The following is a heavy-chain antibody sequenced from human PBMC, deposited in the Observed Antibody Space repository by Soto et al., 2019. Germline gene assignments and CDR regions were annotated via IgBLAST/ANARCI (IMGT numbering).Heavy chain of an antibody. V-gene: IGHV3-23*01. CDR2: ISGSGGNT. CDR1: GFSFSNYA. CDR3: AREISYVSGGHLYYGMDV. D-gene: IGHD3-16*01. Sequence: GGSLRLSCAASGFSFSNYAMGWVRQAPGKGLEWVSSISGSGGNTYYANSAKGQFTISRDSSKNTLFLQFNSLRAGDTAVYYCAREISYVSGGHLYYGMDVLGQGTAVTVSS. J-gene: IGHJ6*02.